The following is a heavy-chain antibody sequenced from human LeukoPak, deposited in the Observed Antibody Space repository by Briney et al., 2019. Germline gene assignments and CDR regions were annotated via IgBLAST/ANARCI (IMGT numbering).Heavy chain of an antibody. D-gene: IGHD5-18*01. CDR3: AREGTGYSSPLY. J-gene: IGHJ4*02. Sequence: GGSLRLSCAASGFTFSSYWMHWVRQAPGKGLVWVSRINSDGSSTSYADSVKGRFTISRDNAKDTLYLQMNSLRAEDTAVYYCAREGTGYSSPLYWGQGTLVTVSS. CDR2: INSDGSST. CDR1: GFTFSSYW. V-gene: IGHV3-74*01.